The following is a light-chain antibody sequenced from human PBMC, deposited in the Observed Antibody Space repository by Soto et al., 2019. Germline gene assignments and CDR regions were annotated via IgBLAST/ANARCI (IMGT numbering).Light chain of an antibody. CDR3: QQYGSLPWT. V-gene: IGKV3-20*01. CDR1: QSVSNSY. Sequence: EIVLTQSPGTLSLSPGERATLSCRASQSVSNSYIAWYQQKPGQAPRLLIYGASSRATGIPDRFSGSGSGTDFTLTISRLEPEDFAVFYCQQYGSLPWTFGQGTKVEIK. J-gene: IGKJ1*01. CDR2: GAS.